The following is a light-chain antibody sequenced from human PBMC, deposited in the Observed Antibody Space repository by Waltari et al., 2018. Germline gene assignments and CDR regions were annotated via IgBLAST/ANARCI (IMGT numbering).Light chain of an antibody. CDR1: SSDVGSSNL. V-gene: IGLV2-23*02. CDR2: EVT. J-gene: IGLJ2*01. Sequence: SALTQPASVSASPGQSLTIFCSGTSSDVGSSNLVSCYQQNPGKAPKLMIYEVTKRPSGVSNRFSGSKAGNTASLTISGLQAEDEADYYCCSYAGGTTVLFGGGTKLNVL. CDR3: CSYAGGTTVL.